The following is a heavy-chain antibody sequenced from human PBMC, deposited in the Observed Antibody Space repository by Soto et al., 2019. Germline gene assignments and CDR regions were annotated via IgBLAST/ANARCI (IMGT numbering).Heavy chain of an antibody. CDR1: GYTFTTYG. D-gene: IGHD3-10*01. J-gene: IGHJ4*02. CDR3: ARPAYYYGSGSFLSAYFAY. Sequence: QVQLVQSGAEVKKPGASVKVSCKASGYTFTTYGISWVRQAPGQGLEWMGWISAYNGNTDYAQKLQGSVTMTKDTSSRKAYMELRSVRSDDTAVYYCARPAYYYGSGSFLSAYFAYWGQGTLVTVSS. CDR2: ISAYNGNT. V-gene: IGHV1-18*01.